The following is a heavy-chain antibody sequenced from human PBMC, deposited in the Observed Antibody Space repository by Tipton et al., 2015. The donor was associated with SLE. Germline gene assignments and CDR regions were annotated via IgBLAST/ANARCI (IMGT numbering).Heavy chain of an antibody. D-gene: IGHD2-21*01. CDR3: ARGHFVVDYYGMDV. V-gene: IGHV1-8*01. Sequence: QLVQSGAEVKKPGASVKVSCKASGYTFTSYDINWVRLATGQGLEWMGWMNPNSGNTGYAQKFQGRVTMTRNTSISTAYMELSSLRSEDTAVYYCARGHFVVDYYGMDVWGQGTTVTVSS. J-gene: IGHJ6*02. CDR1: GYTFTSYD. CDR2: MNPNSGNT.